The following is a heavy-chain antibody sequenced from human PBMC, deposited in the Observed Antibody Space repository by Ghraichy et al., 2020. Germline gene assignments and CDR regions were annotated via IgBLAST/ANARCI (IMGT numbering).Heavy chain of an antibody. CDR1: GFTFSSYG. D-gene: IGHD3-3*01. J-gene: IGHJ6*02. V-gene: IGHV3-33*01. Sequence: GGSLRLSCAASGFTFSSYGMHWVRQAPGKGLEWVAVIWYDGSNKYYADSVKGRFTISRDNSKNTLYLQMNSLRAEDTAVYYCARDYDFWSGTYHIYNYTYGMDVWGQGTTVTVSS. CDR2: IWYDGSNK. CDR3: ARDYDFWSGTYHIYNYTYGMDV.